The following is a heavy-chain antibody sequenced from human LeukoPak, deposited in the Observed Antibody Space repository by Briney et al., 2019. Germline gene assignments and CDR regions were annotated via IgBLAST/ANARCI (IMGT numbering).Heavy chain of an antibody. CDR2: IYYSGST. J-gene: IGHJ3*02. CDR3: ARSPLWFGESSDAFDI. Sequence: SETLSLTCTVSGGSISSYYWGWIRQPPGKGLEWIGYIYYSGSTNYNPSLKSRVTISVDTSKNQFSLKLSSVTAADTAVYYCARSPLWFGESSDAFDIWGQGTMVTVSS. V-gene: IGHV4-59*08. CDR1: GGSISSYY. D-gene: IGHD3-10*01.